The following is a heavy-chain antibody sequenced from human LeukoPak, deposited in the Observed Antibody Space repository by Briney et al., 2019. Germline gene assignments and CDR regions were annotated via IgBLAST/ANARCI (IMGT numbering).Heavy chain of an antibody. J-gene: IGHJ4*02. CDR1: RFTFNSYV. D-gene: IGHD2-2*01. Sequence: GGSLRLSCAASRFTFNSYVMTWVRQAPGKGLEWVSVITGTGDTTYYTPSVRGRFTISRDNSKSTLYLQMNSLRADDTAVYYCAKEGYASGLLDSWGQGTLVTVSS. V-gene: IGHV3-23*01. CDR3: AKEGYASGLLDS. CDR2: ITGTGDTT.